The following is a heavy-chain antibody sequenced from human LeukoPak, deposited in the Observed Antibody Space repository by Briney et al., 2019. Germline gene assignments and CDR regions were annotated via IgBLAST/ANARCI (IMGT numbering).Heavy chain of an antibody. CDR1: GYTFTSYY. CDR2: INPSGGST. D-gene: IGHD3-22*01. CDR3: ARAYYYDSSGYYFRYYFDY. Sequence: ASVKVSCKASGYTFTSYYMRWVRQAPGQGLEWMGIINPSGGSTSYAQKFQGRVTMTRDTSTSTVYMELSSLRSEDTAVYYCARAYYYDSSGYYFRYYFDYWGQGTLVTVSS. J-gene: IGHJ4*02. V-gene: IGHV1-46*03.